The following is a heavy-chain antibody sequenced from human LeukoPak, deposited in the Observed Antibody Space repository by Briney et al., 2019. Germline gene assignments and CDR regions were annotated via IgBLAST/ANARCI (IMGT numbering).Heavy chain of an antibody. V-gene: IGHV4-4*02. D-gene: IGHD6-13*01. CDR1: GGSISSSNW. CDR3: ARAGYSSSWYGKGADY. CDR2: IYHSGST. J-gene: IGHJ4*02. Sequence: SETLSLTCAVSGGSISSSNWWSWVRQPPGKGLEWIGEIYHSGSTNYNPSLKSRVTISVDKSKNQFSLKLSPVTAADTAVYYCARAGYSSSWYGKGADYWGQGTLVTVSS.